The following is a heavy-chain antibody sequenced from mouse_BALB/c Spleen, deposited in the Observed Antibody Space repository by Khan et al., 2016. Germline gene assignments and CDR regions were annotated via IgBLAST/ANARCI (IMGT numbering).Heavy chain of an antibody. V-gene: IGHV1-87*01. Sequence: QVQPQQPGAELARPGASVKLSCKASGYTFTTYWMQWVKQRPGQGLEWIGAIYPGDGDTRYTQKFKGKATLTADKSSSTAYMQLSSLASEDSAVYYCARGNSYYDYDYWGQGTTLTVSS. CDR1: GYTFTTYW. CDR3: ARGNSYYDYDY. J-gene: IGHJ2*01. D-gene: IGHD2-4*01. CDR2: IYPGDGDT.